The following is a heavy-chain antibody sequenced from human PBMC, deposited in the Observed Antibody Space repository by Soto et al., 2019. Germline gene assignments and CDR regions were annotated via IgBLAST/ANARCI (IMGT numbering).Heavy chain of an antibody. V-gene: IGHV4-59*08. CDR2: IYYSGST. CDR3: ARHAGGGAWFHFDY. J-gene: IGHJ4*02. D-gene: IGHD3-10*01. Sequence: QVQLQESGPGLVKPSETLSLTCTVSGGSISSYYWSWIRQPPGKGLEWIGYIYYSGSTNYNPSLKSRVTISVDTSKNQFSLKLSSVTAADTAVYYCARHAGGGAWFHFDYWGQGTLVTVSS. CDR1: GGSISSYY.